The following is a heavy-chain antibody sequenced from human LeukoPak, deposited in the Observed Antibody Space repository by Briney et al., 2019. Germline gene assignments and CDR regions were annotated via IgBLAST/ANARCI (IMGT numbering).Heavy chain of an antibody. CDR1: GFTFSSYA. J-gene: IGHJ4*02. Sequence: GGSLRLSCAASGFTFSSYAMHWVRQAPGKGLEWVAVISYDGSNKYYADSVKGRFTISRDNSKNTLYLQMNSLRAEDTAIYYCAKDVSALTYNASWPGPGFWGQGTLVSVSS. D-gene: IGHD3-10*01. V-gene: IGHV3-30-3*02. CDR2: ISYDGSNK. CDR3: AKDVSALTYNASWPGPGF.